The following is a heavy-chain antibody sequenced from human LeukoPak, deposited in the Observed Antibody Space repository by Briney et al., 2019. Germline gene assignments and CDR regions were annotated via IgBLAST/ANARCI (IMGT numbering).Heavy chain of an antibody. Sequence: GASVKVSCKASGYTFTSYGISWVRQAPGQGHERMGWISVYNGNTNYGQKLHARVTMTTDTSTSTAYLELRSLTSYDTAVYYCARDGYNYYFDYWGQGTLVTVSS. CDR3: ARDGYNYYFDY. CDR1: GYTFTSYG. CDR2: ISVYNGNT. V-gene: IGHV1-18*01. J-gene: IGHJ4*02. D-gene: IGHD5-24*01.